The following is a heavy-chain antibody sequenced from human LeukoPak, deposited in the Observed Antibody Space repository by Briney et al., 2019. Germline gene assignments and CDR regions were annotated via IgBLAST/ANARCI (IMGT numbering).Heavy chain of an antibody. CDR1: GGSISSYY. D-gene: IGHD6-6*01. CDR2: ISYSGST. V-gene: IGHV4-59*01. J-gene: IGHJ6*02. CDR3: ARDPYSSTWSYGMDV. Sequence: PSETLSLTCTVSGGSISSYYWSWIRQPPGKGLEWIACISYSGSTKYNPSLKSRVTISVDTSKNQLSLKLSSVTAADTAVYYCARDPYSSTWSYGMDVWGQGTTVTVSS.